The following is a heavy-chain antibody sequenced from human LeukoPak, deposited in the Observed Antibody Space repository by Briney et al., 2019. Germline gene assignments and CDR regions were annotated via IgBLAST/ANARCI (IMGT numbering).Heavy chain of an antibody. CDR3: ARERADGSSGLDY. Sequence: SVKVSCKASGYIFTDYYMHWVRQAPGQGLEWMGRIIPILGIANYAQKFQGRVTITADKSTSTAYMELSSLRSEDTAVYYCARERADGSSGLDYWGQGTLVTVSS. J-gene: IGHJ4*02. V-gene: IGHV1-69*02. CDR1: GYIFTDYY. D-gene: IGHD6-19*01. CDR2: IIPILGIA.